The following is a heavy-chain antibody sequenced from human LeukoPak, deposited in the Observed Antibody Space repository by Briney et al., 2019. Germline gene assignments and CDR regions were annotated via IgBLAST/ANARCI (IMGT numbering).Heavy chain of an antibody. Sequence: GGSLRLSCAASGFTFSIHAMNWVRQAPGKGLEWVSVITGNSVNTFYADSVKGRFTISRDNSKNTLYMYMNSLRAEDAAVYYCVKAASGGWYDTNFDYWGQGTLDTVSS. V-gene: IGHV3-23*01. CDR3: VKAASGGWYDTNFDY. CDR2: ITGNSVNT. CDR1: GFTFSIHA. D-gene: IGHD6-19*01. J-gene: IGHJ4*02.